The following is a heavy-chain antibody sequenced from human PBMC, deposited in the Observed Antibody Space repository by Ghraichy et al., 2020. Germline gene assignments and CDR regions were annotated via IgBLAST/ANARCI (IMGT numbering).Heavy chain of an antibody. CDR3: ARLDSLRKGADV. J-gene: IGHJ6*02. D-gene: IGHD4/OR15-4a*01. Sequence: GESLNISCKGSGYYFTSDWIGWVRQVPGKGLEWMGIIYPGDSETRYSPSLQGQVTISADKSVSTAYLQWSSLTAADTAIYYCARLDSLRKGADVWGQGTTVTVSS. CDR2: IYPGDSET. V-gene: IGHV5-51*01. CDR1: GYYFTSDW.